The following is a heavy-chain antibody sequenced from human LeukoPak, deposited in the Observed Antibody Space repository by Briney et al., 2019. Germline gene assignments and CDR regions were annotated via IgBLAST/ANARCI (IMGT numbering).Heavy chain of an antibody. J-gene: IGHJ6*03. CDR1: GGTFSGYY. CDR2: INHSGST. V-gene: IGHV4-34*01. Sequence: SETLSLTCAVYGGTFSGYYWSWIRQPPGKGLEWIGEINHSGSTNYNPSLKSRVTISVDTSKNQFSLKLSSVTAADTAVYYCARSNYYYYMDVWGKGTTVTVSS. CDR3: ARSNYYYYMDV.